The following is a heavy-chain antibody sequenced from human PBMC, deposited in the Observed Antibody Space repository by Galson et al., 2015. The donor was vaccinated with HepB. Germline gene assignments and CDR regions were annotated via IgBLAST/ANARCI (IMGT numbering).Heavy chain of an antibody. CDR1: GFTFSSYS. J-gene: IGHJ6*02. V-gene: IGHV3-21*01. CDR3: AREDSSSWYTLNSYYYYGMDV. Sequence: SLRLSCAASGFTFSSYSMNWVRQAPGKGLEWVSSISSSSSYIYYADLVKGRFTISRDNAKNSLYLQMNSLRAEDTAVYYCAREDSSSWYTLNSYYYYGMDVWGQGTTVTVSS. D-gene: IGHD6-13*01. CDR2: ISSSSSYI.